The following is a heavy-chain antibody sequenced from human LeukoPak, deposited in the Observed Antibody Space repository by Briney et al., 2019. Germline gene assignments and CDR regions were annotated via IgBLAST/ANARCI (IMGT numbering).Heavy chain of an antibody. V-gene: IGHV3-74*01. D-gene: IGHD6-13*01. CDR2: ISPTGSTT. J-gene: IGHJ4*02. CDR3: ARGPSSNWSGLDF. Sequence: GGSLRLSCAASGFSFSGHWMHWARQLPGKGLVWVSRISPTGSTTSYADSVKGRFTVSRDNAKNTLYPQVNNLRAEDTVVYYCARGPSSNWSGLDFWGQGTLLTVSS. CDR1: GFSFSGHW.